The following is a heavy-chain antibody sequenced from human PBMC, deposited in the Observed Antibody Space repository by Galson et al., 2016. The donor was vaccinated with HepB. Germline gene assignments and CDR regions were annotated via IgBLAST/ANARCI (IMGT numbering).Heavy chain of an antibody. CDR2: VSQRGSP. V-gene: IGHV4-59*01. CDR3: ARSSFLPYGIDA. Sequence: SETLSLTCTVSGARITAYYWNWIRQSPEKGLEWIGYVSQRGSPNYHPSLNRRVTMSLDTSKNQFFLMLNSVTDADTGVYYCARSSFLPYGIDAWGQGTTVIVSS. CDR1: GARITAYY. J-gene: IGHJ6*02. D-gene: IGHD2/OR15-2a*01.